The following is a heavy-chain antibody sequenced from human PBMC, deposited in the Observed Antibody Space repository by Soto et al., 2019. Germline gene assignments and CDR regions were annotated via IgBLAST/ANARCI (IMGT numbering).Heavy chain of an antibody. J-gene: IGHJ6*03. D-gene: IGHD1-7*01. CDR2: TYYRSRWYN. CDR3: AGTTSHQWYYMDV. V-gene: IGHV6-1*01. Sequence: SQSLSLTCAISVDSVSSISAACNWIRLSPSRGLEWLARTYYRSRWYNDYAVSVRSRITVNPDTSKNQFSLQLTSVTPEDTAVYYCAGTTSHQWYYMDVWGKGTTVTVSS. CDR1: VDSVSSISAA.